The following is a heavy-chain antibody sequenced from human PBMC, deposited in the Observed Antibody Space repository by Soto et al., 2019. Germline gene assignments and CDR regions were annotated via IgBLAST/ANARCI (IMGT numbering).Heavy chain of an antibody. CDR1: GGTFSSYT. V-gene: IGHV1-69*02. CDR3: ARSPLSNIVVVPAAIPAAGTFDY. J-gene: IGHJ4*02. D-gene: IGHD2-2*01. Sequence: QVQLVQSGAEVKKPGSSVKVSCKASGGTFSSYTISWVRQAPGQGLEWMGRIIPILGIANYAQKFQGRVTITADKSTSTAYMELSSMRSEDTAVYYCARSPLSNIVVVPAAIPAAGTFDYWGQGTLVTVSS. CDR2: IIPILGIA.